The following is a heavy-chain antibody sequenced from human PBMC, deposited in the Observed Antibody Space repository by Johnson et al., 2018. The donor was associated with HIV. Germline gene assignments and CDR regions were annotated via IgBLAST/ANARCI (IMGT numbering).Heavy chain of an antibody. CDR1: GFTFSSYA. V-gene: IGHV3-23*04. J-gene: IGHJ3*02. CDR2: ISGSGVST. Sequence: EQLVESGGGLVQPGGSLRLSCVASGFTFSSYALTWVRQAPGKGLEWVSGISGSGVSTYYADSVKGRFTISRDNSKDTLFLQMASLRPEDTAVYYCANLLFLQWLAPDDGFDIWGQGTMVTVSS. CDR3: ANLLFLQWLAPDDGFDI. D-gene: IGHD3-3*01.